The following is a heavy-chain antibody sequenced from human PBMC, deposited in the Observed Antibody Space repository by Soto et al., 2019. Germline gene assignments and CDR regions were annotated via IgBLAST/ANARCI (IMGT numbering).Heavy chain of an antibody. CDR3: ARQWSGACYWLI. J-gene: IGHJ3*02. Sequence: SETLSLTCTVSSGSISGSNYFWGWIRQPPGKGLEWIGSISDTGSTYYSPSLKSRVTISVGTSTNQFSLKLGSVTAADTAVYYCARQWSGACYWLIWGQGTMVTVSS. CDR1: SGSISGSNYF. CDR2: ISDTGST. D-gene: IGHD3-3*01. V-gene: IGHV4-39*01.